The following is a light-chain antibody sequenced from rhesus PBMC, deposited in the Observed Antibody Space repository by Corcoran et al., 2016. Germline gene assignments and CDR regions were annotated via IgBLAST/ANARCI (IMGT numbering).Light chain of an antibody. CDR2: DAS. J-gene: IGKJ1*01. Sequence: DIQMTQSPSSLSASVGDRVTITCRASQGITNDLAWYQQKPGETPKLLIYDASSLQSGIPFRFSGSGSGTDFTLTISSLQSEDFATYYCQHYYSTPWTFGQGTKVEIK. CDR1: QGITND. CDR3: QHYYSTPWT. V-gene: IGKV1-33*02.